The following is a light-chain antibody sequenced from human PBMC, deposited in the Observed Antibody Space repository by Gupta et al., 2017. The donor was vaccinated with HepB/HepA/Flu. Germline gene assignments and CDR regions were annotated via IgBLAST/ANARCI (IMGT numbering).Light chain of an antibody. V-gene: IGKV1-8*01. Sequence: AIRMTQSPSSFSASTGDRVTITCRASQPISYYLAWYQQKPGKAPKLLIFDASTLHSGVPSRFSGSGSGTDFTLTISGLQSEDFATYYCQQYDRYLSWTFGQGPTVEIK. J-gene: IGKJ1*01. CDR2: DAS. CDR3: QQYDRYLSWT. CDR1: QPISYY.